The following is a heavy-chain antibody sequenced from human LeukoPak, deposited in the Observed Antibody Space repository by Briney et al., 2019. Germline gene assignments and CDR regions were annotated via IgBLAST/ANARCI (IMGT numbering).Heavy chain of an antibody. CDR1: GGSISSYY. V-gene: IGHV4-4*07. Sequence: SETLSLTCTVYGGSISSYYWSWIRQPAGNGLEWIGRIYSTGSTNYNPSLKSRVTMSVDTSKNQFSLRLRSVTAADTAVYYCARQIASAGTAGFDFWGQGALVTVSS. CDR3: ARQIASAGTAGFDF. J-gene: IGHJ4*02. D-gene: IGHD6-13*01. CDR2: IYSTGST.